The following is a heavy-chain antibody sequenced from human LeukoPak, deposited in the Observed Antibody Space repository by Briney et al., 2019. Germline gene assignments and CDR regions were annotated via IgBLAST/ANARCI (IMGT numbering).Heavy chain of an antibody. CDR3: ARAAVAGAFDY. CDR1: GFTFSSYN. CDR2: ISSSGSTI. Sequence: EGSLRLSCAASGFTFSSYNMNWVRQAPGKGLEWVSDISSSGSTIYFADSVKGRFTISRDNAKNSLYLQMNSLRAEDTAVYYCARAAVAGAFDYWGQGTLVTVSS. J-gene: IGHJ4*02. D-gene: IGHD6-19*01. V-gene: IGHV3-48*01.